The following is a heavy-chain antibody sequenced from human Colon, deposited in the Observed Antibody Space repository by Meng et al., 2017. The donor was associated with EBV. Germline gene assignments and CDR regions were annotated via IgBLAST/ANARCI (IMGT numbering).Heavy chain of an antibody. CDR2: IHHNGNT. CDR1: GDSLSSANW. D-gene: IGHD2-15*01. CDR3: ARTAICIGGSCTTWDY. V-gene: IGHV4-4*02. J-gene: IGHJ4*02. Sequence: HVQLAEPGPGLVKPSETLSLTCAVSGDSLSSANWWSWVRQPPGKGLEWIGEIHHNGNTNYNPSLKSRVTISVDKSKNQFVLKVTSVTAADTAVYYCARTAICIGGSCTTWDYWGQGALVTVSS.